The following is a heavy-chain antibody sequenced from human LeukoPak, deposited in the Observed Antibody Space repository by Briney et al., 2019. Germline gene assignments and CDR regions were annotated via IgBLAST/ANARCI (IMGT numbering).Heavy chain of an antibody. Sequence: AGGSLRLSCGASGFTFSRHAMTWVRQAPGKGLEWVSSISGSGGGTYYADSVKGRLTISRDNAKNTLYLQMTSLRVEDTAVYYCAKAADYSTSWSDYWGQGTLVTVSS. CDR2: ISGSGGGT. J-gene: IGHJ4*02. CDR1: GFTFSRHA. V-gene: IGHV3-23*01. D-gene: IGHD6-13*01. CDR3: AKAADYSTSWSDY.